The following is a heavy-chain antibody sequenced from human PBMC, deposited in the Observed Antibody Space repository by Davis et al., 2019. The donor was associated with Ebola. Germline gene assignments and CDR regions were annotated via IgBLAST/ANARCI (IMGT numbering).Heavy chain of an antibody. Sequence: GESLKISCAASGFTFSSYWMSWVRQAPGKGLEWVANIKQDGSEKYYVDSVQGRFTISSDNAKNSLYLQMNSLRAEDTAVYYCARGGVEYCSSTSCYTDYYYGMDVWGQGTTVTVSS. CDR1: GFTFSSYW. D-gene: IGHD2-2*02. V-gene: IGHV3-7*01. CDR2: IKQDGSEK. J-gene: IGHJ6*02. CDR3: ARGGVEYCSSTSCYTDYYYGMDV.